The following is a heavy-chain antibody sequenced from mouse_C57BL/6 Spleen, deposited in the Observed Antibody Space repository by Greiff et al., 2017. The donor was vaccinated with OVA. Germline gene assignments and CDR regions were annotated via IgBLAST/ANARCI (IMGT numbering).Heavy chain of an antibody. CDR1: GFNIKDDY. D-gene: IGHD2-1*01. Sequence: EVQLQQSGAELVRPGASVKLSCTASGFNIKDDYMHWVKQRPEQGLEWIGWIDPENGDTEYASKFQGKATITADTSSNTAYLQLSSLTSEDTAVYYCTTDYGNYGFAYWGKGTLVTVSA. V-gene: IGHV14-4*01. J-gene: IGHJ3*01. CDR3: TTDYGNYGFAY. CDR2: IDPENGDT.